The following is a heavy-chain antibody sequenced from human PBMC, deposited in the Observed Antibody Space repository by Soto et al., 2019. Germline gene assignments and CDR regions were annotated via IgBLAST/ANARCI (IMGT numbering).Heavy chain of an antibody. V-gene: IGHV3-11*01. J-gene: IGHJ4*02. CDR2: ISGSGDTI. Sequence: QVQLVQSGGGLVRPGVSLRLSCEASGFIFSDYYMAWIRQAPGKGLEWVSYISGSGDTIYYADSVKGRFTISRDSAKDSLYLQMNTLRDEDTAIYYCARLGQFDFWGQGTVVTVSS. CDR3: ARLGQFDF. CDR1: GFIFSDYY.